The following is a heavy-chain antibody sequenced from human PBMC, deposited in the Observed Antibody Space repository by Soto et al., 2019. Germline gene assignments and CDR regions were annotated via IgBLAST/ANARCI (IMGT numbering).Heavy chain of an antibody. CDR2: IYSGGST. CDR1: GFTVSSNY. V-gene: IGHV3-53*04. J-gene: IGHJ6*02. CDR3: ARDMVGPAPAYYYYYGRDV. Sequence: EVQLVESGGGLVQPGGSLRLSCAASGFTVSSNYMSWVRQAPGKGLEWVSVIYSGGSTYYADSVKGRFTISRHNSKNTLYLQMNSLRAEDTAVYYCARDMVGPAPAYYYYYGRDVWGQGTTVTVSS. D-gene: IGHD2-2*01.